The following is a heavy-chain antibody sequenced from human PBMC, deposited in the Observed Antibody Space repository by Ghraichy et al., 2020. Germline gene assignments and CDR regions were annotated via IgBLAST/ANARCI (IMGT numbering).Heavy chain of an antibody. D-gene: IGHD3-10*01. V-gene: IGHV3-7*01. J-gene: IGHJ4*02. CDR3: AKTYYYGSGSADY. CDR1: GFTFSDYW. Sequence: GGSLRPSCAASGFTFSDYWMIWVRQAPGKGLEWVANIKQDGSEKYYVDSVKGRFTISRDNAKNSLYLQMNSLRAADTAVYYCAKTYYYGSGSADYWGQGTLVTVSS. CDR2: IKQDGSEK.